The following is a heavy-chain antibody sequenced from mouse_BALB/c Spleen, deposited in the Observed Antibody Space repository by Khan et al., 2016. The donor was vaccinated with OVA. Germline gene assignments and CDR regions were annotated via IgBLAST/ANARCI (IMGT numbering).Heavy chain of an antibody. V-gene: IGHV1-80*01. CDR2: IYPGEANA. J-gene: IGHJ3*01. CDR1: GYAFSNYC. D-gene: IGHD2-3*01. CDR3: AIGGYGGYYRAWFAY. Sequence: VQLQESGAELVRPGSSVKISCKASGYAFSNYCMHWVKQSPGQGLEWIGMIYPGEANANYNGKFKGKVTLTVDKSSSTAFMQLSSLTSEDSAVYFCAIGGYGGYYRAWFAYWGQGTLVTVSA.